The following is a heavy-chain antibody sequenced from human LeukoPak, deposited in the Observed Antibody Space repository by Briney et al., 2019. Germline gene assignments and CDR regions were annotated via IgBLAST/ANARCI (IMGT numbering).Heavy chain of an antibody. V-gene: IGHV3-30*18. CDR3: AKLGLVIQDFDY. CDR2: ISYDGSNK. Sequence: SCKASGYTFTSYGMHWVRQAPGKGLEWVAVISYDGSNKYYADSVKGRFTISRDNSKNTLYLQMNSLRAEDTAVYYCAKLGLVIQDFDYWGQGTLVTVSS. J-gene: IGHJ4*02. CDR1: GYTFTSYG. D-gene: IGHD3/OR15-3a*01.